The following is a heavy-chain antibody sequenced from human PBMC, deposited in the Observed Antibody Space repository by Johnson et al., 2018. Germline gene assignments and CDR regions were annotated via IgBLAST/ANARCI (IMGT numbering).Heavy chain of an antibody. J-gene: IGHJ3*01. Sequence: EVQLVESGGGLVQPGGSVRVSCATSGFTFSNAWMNWVRQAPGKGLEWVANIKPDGSEAFYADSVKGRFTISRDNAKNTVYLQMNSLRAEDTAVYYCAREWHTGFGVWGPGTMVTVSS. CDR2: IKPDGSEA. V-gene: IGHV3-7*01. CDR3: AREWHTGFGV. CDR1: GFTFSNAW. D-gene: IGHD5-24*01.